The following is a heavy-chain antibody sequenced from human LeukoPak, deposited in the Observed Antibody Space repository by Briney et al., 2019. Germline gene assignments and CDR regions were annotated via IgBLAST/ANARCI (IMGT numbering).Heavy chain of an antibody. J-gene: IGHJ6*03. CDR2: IFYSGST. Sequence: PSEALSLTCTVSGGSISSYYWSWIRQPPGKGLEWIGYIFYSGSTNYNASLKSRVTISVDTSKNQFSLKLSSVTAADTAVYYCARVGRGYSYCPPTNYYYYYYMDVRGKGTTVTVSS. CDR1: GGSISSYY. CDR3: ARVGRGYSYCPPTNYYYYYYMDV. V-gene: IGHV4-59*01. D-gene: IGHD5-18*01.